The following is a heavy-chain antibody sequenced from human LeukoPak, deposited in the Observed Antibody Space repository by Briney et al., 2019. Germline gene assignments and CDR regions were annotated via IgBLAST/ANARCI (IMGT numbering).Heavy chain of an antibody. D-gene: IGHD3-3*01. Sequence: GGSLRLSCTASGFTFSTYAMTWVRQAPGKGLEWISSMSSGGSYIYYSDSVRCRFTISRDNAKSYLYLVMNSLRAEATAIYYCARDRPTGSSRVFVVQWGQGTLVTVSS. CDR1: GFTFSTYA. J-gene: IGHJ4*02. CDR2: MSSGGSYI. CDR3: ARDRPTGSSRVFVVQ. V-gene: IGHV3-21*06.